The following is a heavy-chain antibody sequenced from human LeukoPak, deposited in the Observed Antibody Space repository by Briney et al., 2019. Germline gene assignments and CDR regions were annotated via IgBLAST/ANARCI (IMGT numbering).Heavy chain of an antibody. J-gene: IGHJ4*02. CDR1: AFTFSSYG. CDR2: ISYDGSNK. D-gene: IGHD6-19*01. V-gene: IGHV3-30*18. CDR3: AKGDSSGWESDY. Sequence: GGSLRLSCAASAFTFSSYGMHWVRQAPGKGLEWVAVISYDGSNKYYADSVKGRFTISRDNSKNTLYLQMNSLRAEDTAVYYCAKGDSSGWESDYWGQGTLVTVSS.